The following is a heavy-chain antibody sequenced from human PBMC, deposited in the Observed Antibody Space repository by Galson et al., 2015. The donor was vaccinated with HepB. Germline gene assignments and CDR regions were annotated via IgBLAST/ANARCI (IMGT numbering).Heavy chain of an antibody. CDR1: GFTFSSYA. D-gene: IGHD5-18*01. J-gene: IGHJ4*02. Sequence: SLRLSCAASGFTFSSYAMSWVRQAPGKGLEWVSAISGSGGSTYYADSVKGRFTISRDNSKNTLYLQMNSLRAEDTAVYCCAKDVQLWFSFPFDYWGQGTLVTVSS. CDR3: AKDVQLWFSFPFDY. CDR2: ISGSGGST. V-gene: IGHV3-23*01.